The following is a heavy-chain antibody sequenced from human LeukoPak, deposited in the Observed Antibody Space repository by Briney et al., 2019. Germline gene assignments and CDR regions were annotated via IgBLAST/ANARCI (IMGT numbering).Heavy chain of an antibody. J-gene: IGHJ4*02. CDR2: IYYSGST. V-gene: IGHV4-31*03. Sequence: SQTLSLTCTVSGGSISSGGYYWSWIRQHPGKGLEWIGYIYYSGSTYYNPSLKSRVTISVDTSKNQFSLKLSSVTAADTAVYYCARIPYGSGSYYIDYWGQGTLVTASS. D-gene: IGHD3-10*01. CDR3: ARIPYGSGSYYIDY. CDR1: GGSISSGGYY.